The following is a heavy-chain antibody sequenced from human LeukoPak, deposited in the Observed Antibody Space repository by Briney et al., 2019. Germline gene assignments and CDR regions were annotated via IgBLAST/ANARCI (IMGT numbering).Heavy chain of an antibody. CDR3: ARDPHPVAAAGLFDY. Sequence: PGGSLRLSCAASGFTFSGYIMNWVRQAPGKGLEWVSFISSSSSYIYYADSVKGRFTISRDNAKNSLYLQMNSLRAEDTAVYYCARDPHPVAAAGLFDYWGQGTLVTVSS. D-gene: IGHD6-13*01. CDR2: ISSSSSYI. CDR1: GFTFSGYI. V-gene: IGHV3-21*01. J-gene: IGHJ4*02.